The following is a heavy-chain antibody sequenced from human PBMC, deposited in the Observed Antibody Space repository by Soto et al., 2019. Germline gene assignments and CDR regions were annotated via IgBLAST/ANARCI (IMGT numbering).Heavy chain of an antibody. CDR1: GGSISSGGYY. CDR3: ARGGQDFWSGPFDY. CDR2: IYYSGST. J-gene: IGHJ4*02. D-gene: IGHD3-3*01. V-gene: IGHV4-31*11. Sequence: TLSLTCAVSGGSISSGGYYWVWIRHHPGKGLEWIGYIYYSGSTYFNPSLKSRLTISVDTSKNQFSLQLSSVTAADTALYYCARGGQDFWSGPFDYWGRGALVTVSS.